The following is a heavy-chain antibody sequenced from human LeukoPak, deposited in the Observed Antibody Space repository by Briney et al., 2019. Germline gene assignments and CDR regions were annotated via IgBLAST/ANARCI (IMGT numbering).Heavy chain of an antibody. Sequence: GGSLRLSCAASGFTFSSYWMSWVRQAPGKWLEWVSIIKQDGSKKYYVDSVKGRFTISRDNAKNSLYLQMNSLRAEDTAVYYCASAASEQLWYDYWGQGTLVTVSS. V-gene: IGHV3-7*05. D-gene: IGHD5-18*01. CDR2: IKQDGSKK. CDR3: ASAASEQLWYDY. CDR1: GFTFSSYW. J-gene: IGHJ4*02.